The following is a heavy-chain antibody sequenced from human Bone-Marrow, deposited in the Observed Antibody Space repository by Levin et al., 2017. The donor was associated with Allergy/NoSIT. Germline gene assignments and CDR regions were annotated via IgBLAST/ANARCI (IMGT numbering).Heavy chain of an antibody. CDR3: AKATPMRLPWLDYGMDV. J-gene: IGHJ6*02. CDR2: LSYNSATI. D-gene: IGHD4-23*01. CDR1: GFTFDDYA. V-gene: IGHV3-9*01. Sequence: LKISCATSGFTFDDYAMHWVRQPPGKGLEWVSGLSYNSATIGYADSVRGRFTISRDNAKNSLYLQMNSLRTEDTALYYCAKATPMRLPWLDYGMDVWGQGTTVTVSS.